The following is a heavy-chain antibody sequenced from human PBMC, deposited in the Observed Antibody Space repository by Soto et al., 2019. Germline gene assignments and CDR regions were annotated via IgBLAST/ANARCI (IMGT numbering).Heavy chain of an antibody. J-gene: IGHJ6*02. CDR2: IYHSGST. D-gene: IGHD2-2*01. Sequence: QLQLQESGSGLVKPSQTLSLTCAVSGCSISSGGYSWSWIRQPPGKGLEWIGYIYHSGSTYYNPSLKDRVTISVDRSKNQFSLKLSSVTAAETAVYYCARGGYQGEGMDVWGQGTTVTVSS. CDR1: GCSISSGGYS. CDR3: ARGGYQGEGMDV. V-gene: IGHV4-30-2*01.